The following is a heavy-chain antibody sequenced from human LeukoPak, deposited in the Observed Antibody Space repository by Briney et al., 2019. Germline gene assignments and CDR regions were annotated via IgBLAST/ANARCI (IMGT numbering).Heavy chain of an antibody. CDR3: ATATTVTTDQDAFDI. D-gene: IGHD4-17*01. CDR2: ISYDGSNK. V-gene: IGHV3-30*03. Sequence: GGSLRLSCAASGFTFSSYGMHWTRQAPGKGLEWVAVISYDGSNKYYADSVKGRFTISRDNSKNTLYLQMNSLRAEDTAVYYCATATTVTTDQDAFDIWGQGTMVTVSS. J-gene: IGHJ3*02. CDR1: GFTFSSYG.